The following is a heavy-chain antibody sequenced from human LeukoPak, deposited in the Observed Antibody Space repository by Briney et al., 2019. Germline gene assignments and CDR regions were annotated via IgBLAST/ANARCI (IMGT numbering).Heavy chain of an antibody. D-gene: IGHD3-22*01. CDR1: GFTCSSYG. Sequence: GGSLRLXCAASGFTCSSYGMHWVRQAPGKGLESVAFIRYDGSNKYYADSVKGRFTISRDNSKNTLYLQMNSLRAEDTAVYYCAKDPGAGYYDSSGYGPLDYWGQGTLVTVSS. J-gene: IGHJ4*02. V-gene: IGHV3-30*02. CDR3: AKDPGAGYYDSSGYGPLDY. CDR2: IRYDGSNK.